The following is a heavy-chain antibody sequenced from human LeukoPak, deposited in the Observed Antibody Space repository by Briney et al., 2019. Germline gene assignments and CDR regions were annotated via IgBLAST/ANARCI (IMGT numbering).Heavy chain of an antibody. D-gene: IGHD3-10*01. J-gene: IGHJ4*02. CDR1: GFTFSSYA. CDR3: AARKVRGVWFYLDY. V-gene: IGHV3-23*01. CDR2: IYDDNT. Sequence: GGSLRLSCSASGFTFSSYAMHWVRQAPGKGLEWVSTIYDDNTYYADSVKGRFAISTDNSKNTLYLQMNSLRVEDTAVYFCAARKVRGVWFYLDYWGQGTLVTVSS.